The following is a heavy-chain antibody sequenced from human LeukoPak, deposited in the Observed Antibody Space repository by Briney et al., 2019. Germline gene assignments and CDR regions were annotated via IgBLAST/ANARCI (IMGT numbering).Heavy chain of an antibody. CDR2: IYHSGST. J-gene: IGHJ6*03. CDR3: ARRPYCSSTSCYYYYMDV. D-gene: IGHD2-2*01. CDR1: GYSISSGYY. Sequence: SSETLSLTCAVSGYSISSGYYWGWIRQPPGKGLEWIGSIYHSGSTYYNPSLKSRVTISVDTSKNRFSLKLSSVTAADTAVYYCARRPYCSSTSCYYYYMDVWGKGTTVTVSS. V-gene: IGHV4-38-2*01.